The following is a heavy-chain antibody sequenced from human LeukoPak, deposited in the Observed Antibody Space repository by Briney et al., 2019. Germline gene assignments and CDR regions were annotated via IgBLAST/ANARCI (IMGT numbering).Heavy chain of an antibody. V-gene: IGHV3-23*01. CDR2: ITGGGGTT. J-gene: IGHJ4*02. Sequence: GGSLRLSCAASALTFSNYAMSWVRQAPGKGLEWVSAITGGGGTTNYADSVKGRFTISRRDAKDTLYLQINSLDADDNAEYYYCKVTLAAASTFDCWGQGSLVTVSS. CDR3: CKVTLAAASTFDC. D-gene: IGHD6-13*01. CDR1: ALTFSNYA.